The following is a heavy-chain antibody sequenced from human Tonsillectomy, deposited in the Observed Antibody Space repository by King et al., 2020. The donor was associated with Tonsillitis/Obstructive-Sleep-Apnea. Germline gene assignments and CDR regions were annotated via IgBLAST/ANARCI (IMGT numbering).Heavy chain of an antibody. V-gene: IGHV1-18*01. D-gene: IGHD1-26*01. CDR1: NNTFTNYG. Sequence: QLVQSEAEVRKPGASVKVSCKPSNNTFTNYGISWVRQAPGQGLEWMGWITVHNGNTMYEQKFRGRVTMTTDTATSTAYMDLRSLRSDDTAVYYCRIVGAFESYYFDTWGQGTLVTVSS. CDR3: RIVGAFESYYFDT. CDR2: ITVHNGNT. J-gene: IGHJ4*02.